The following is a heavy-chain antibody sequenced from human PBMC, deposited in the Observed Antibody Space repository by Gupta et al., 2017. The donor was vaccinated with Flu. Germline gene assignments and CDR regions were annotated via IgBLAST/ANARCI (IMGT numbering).Heavy chain of an antibody. D-gene: IGHD3-22*01. V-gene: IGHV3-13*04. J-gene: IGHJ6*02. CDR1: GLTFRSYS. Sequence: EVKLVVSGAGLVQVGCSLRLSCSASGLTFRSYSMRWSRQATGKGLEWVSAIGTAGDTYYPGSVKGRFTISRENAKNSLYLQMNSLRAGDTAVYYCARDNGSSGRGGMDVWGQGTTVTVSS. CDR2: IGTAGDT. CDR3: ARDNGSSGRGGMDV.